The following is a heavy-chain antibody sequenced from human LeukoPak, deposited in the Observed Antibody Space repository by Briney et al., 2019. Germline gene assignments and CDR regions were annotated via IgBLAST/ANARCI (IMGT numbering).Heavy chain of an antibody. Sequence: GASLQISCKGSGYSFTSYWIGWVRQMPGKGLEWMGIIYPGDSDTRYSPSFQGQVTISADKSISTAYLQWSSLKASDTAMYYCARTTIAAAGLNDAFDIWGQGTMVTVSS. CDR3: ARTTIAAAGLNDAFDI. CDR1: GYSFTSYW. V-gene: IGHV5-51*01. J-gene: IGHJ3*02. CDR2: IYPGDSDT. D-gene: IGHD6-13*01.